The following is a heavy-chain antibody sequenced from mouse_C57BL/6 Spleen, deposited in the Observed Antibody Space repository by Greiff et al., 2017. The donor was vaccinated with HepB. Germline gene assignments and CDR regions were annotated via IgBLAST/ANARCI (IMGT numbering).Heavy chain of an antibody. CDR1: GYTFTDYE. D-gene: IGHD4-1*01. Sequence: QVHVKQSGAELVRPGASVTLSCKASGYTFTDYEMHWVKQTPVHGLEWIGAIDPETGGTAYNQKFKGKAILTADKSSSTAYMELRSLTSEDSAVYYCTRGLVYYAMDYWGQGTSVTVSS. CDR2: IDPETGGT. J-gene: IGHJ4*01. V-gene: IGHV1-15*01. CDR3: TRGLVYYAMDY.